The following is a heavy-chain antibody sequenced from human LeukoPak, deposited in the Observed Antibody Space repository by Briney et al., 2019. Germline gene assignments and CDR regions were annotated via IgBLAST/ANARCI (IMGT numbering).Heavy chain of an antibody. Sequence: GGSLRLSCAASGFTFTNYGIHWVRQAPGKGLEWVANIKQDGSEKYYVDSVKGRFTISRDNAKNSLYLQMNSLRAEDTAVYYCARVGATYYYYYTDVWGKGTTVTVSS. J-gene: IGHJ6*03. V-gene: IGHV3-7*01. D-gene: IGHD1-26*01. CDR1: GFTFTNYG. CDR3: ARVGATYYYYYTDV. CDR2: IKQDGSEK.